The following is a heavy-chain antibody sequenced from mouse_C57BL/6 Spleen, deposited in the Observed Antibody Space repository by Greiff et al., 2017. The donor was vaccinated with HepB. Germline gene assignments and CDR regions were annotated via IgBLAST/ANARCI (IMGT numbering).Heavy chain of an antibody. Sequence: QVQLQQPGAELVRPGTSVKLSCKASGYTFTSYWMHWVKQRPGQGLEWIGVIDPSDSYTNYNQKFKGKATLTVDTSSSTAYMQRSSLTSEDSAVYYCARSYYYGSSYGYFDYWGQGTTLTVSS. CDR3: ARSYYYGSSYGYFDY. CDR1: GYTFTSYW. J-gene: IGHJ2*01. V-gene: IGHV1-59*01. D-gene: IGHD1-1*01. CDR2: IDPSDSYT.